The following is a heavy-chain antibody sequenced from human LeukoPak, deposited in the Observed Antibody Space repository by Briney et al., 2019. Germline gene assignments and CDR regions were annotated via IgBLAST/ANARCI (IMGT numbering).Heavy chain of an antibody. D-gene: IGHD3-10*01. CDR3: ASLGSGSSPIIDFDY. J-gene: IGHJ4*02. CDR2: IDPSGGGT. Sequence: GASVKVSCKASGYTFTSYYMHWVRQAPGQGLEWMGIIDPSGGGTSYAQKFQGRVTMTRDTSTSTAYMELSSLRSEDTAVYYCASLGSGSSPIIDFDYWGQGTLATVSS. V-gene: IGHV1-46*01. CDR1: GYTFTSYY.